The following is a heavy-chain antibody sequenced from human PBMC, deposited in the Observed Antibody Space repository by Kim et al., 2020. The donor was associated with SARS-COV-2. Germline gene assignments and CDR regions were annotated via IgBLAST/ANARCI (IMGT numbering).Heavy chain of an antibody. J-gene: IGHJ6*03. CDR2: IYYSGST. CDR1: GGSISSYY. Sequence: SETLSLTCTVSGGSISSYYWSWIRQPPGKGLEWIGYIYYSGSTNYNPSLKSRVTISVDTSKNQFSLKLSSVTAADTAVYYCAREVVGDSSGYYYYYYMDVWGKGTTVTVSS. D-gene: IGHD3-22*01. CDR3: AREVVGDSSGYYYYYYMDV. V-gene: IGHV4-59*01.